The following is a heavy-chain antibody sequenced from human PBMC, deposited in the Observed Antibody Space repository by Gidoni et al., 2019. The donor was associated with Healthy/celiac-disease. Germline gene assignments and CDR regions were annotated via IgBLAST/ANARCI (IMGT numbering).Heavy chain of an antibody. CDR2: IWYDGSNK. CDR3: AREYTTVTLNWFDP. V-gene: IGHV3-33*08. J-gene: IGHJ5*02. D-gene: IGHD4-4*01. CDR1: GFTLSSYG. Sequence: QVQLVESGGGVVQPGRSLRLSCAASGFTLSSYGMHWVRQAPGKGLEWVEVIWYDGSNKYYADSVKGRFTISRDNSKNTLYLQMNSLRAEDTAVYYCAREYTTVTLNWFDPWGQGTLVTVSS.